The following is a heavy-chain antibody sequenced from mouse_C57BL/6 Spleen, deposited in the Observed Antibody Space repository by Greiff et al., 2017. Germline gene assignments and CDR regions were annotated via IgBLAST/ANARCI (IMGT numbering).Heavy chain of an antibody. J-gene: IGHJ4*01. CDR1: GYTFTSYW. Sequence: VQRVESGAELAKPGASVKLSCKASGYTFTSYWMHWVKQRPGQGLEWIGYINPSSGYTKYNQKFKDKATLTADKSSSTAYMQLSSLTYEDSAVYYCARSAYDDAMDYWGQGTSVTVAS. CDR3: ARSAYDDAMDY. D-gene: IGHD2-12*01. CDR2: INPSSGYT. V-gene: IGHV1-7*01.